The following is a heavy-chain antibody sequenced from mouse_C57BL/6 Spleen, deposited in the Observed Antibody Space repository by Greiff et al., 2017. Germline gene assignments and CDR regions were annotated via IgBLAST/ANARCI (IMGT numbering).Heavy chain of an antibody. V-gene: IGHV1-15*01. Sequence: QVQLKESGAELVRPGASVTLSCKASGYTFTDYEMHWVKQTPVHGLEWIGAIDPETGGTAYNQKFKGKAILTADKSSSTAYMELRSLTSEDSAVYYCTRGYGNPNGGQGTTLTVSS. CDR3: TRGYGNPN. CDR2: IDPETGGT. CDR1: GYTFTDYE. D-gene: IGHD2-1*01. J-gene: IGHJ2*01.